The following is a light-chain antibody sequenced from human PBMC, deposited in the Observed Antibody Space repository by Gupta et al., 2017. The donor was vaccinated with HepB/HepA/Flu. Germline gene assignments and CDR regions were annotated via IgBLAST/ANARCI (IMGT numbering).Light chain of an antibody. Sequence: VLTQPPSVSGAPGQTVTISCTGAISNIGAGYEVHWYQQLPGTAPKLLIYSNRKRPSGVPDRFSGSRSDTSGSLAIAGLQAEDEADYYCQSYANSLTSYVFGTGTKVTVL. CDR2: SNR. CDR3: QSYANSLTSYV. V-gene: IGLV1-40*01. CDR1: ISNIGAGYE. J-gene: IGLJ1*01.